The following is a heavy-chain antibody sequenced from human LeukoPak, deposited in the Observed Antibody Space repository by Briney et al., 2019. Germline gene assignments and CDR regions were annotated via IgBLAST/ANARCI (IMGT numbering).Heavy chain of an antibody. CDR1: GFTFSSYD. D-gene: IGHD6-19*01. CDR2: IGTAGDT. Sequence: GGSLRLSCAASGFTFSSYDMHWVRQATGKGLEWVSAIGTAGDTYYPGSVKGRFTISRENAKNSLYLQMNSLRAGDTAVYYCARGGSGWYGFDYWGQGTLVTVSS. CDR3: ARGGSGWYGFDY. V-gene: IGHV3-13*01. J-gene: IGHJ4*02.